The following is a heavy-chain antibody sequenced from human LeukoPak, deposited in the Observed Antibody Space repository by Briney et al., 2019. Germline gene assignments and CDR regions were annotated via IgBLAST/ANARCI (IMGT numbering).Heavy chain of an antibody. CDR1: GGSISSYY. D-gene: IGHD6-6*01. Sequence: SETLSLTCTVSGGSISSYYWSWIRQPPGKGLEWIGEINHSGSTNYNPSLKSRVTISVDTSKNQFSLKLSSVTAADTAVYYCARGIVEYSSSSRWFDPWGQGTLVTVSS. CDR3: ARGIVEYSSSSRWFDP. V-gene: IGHV4-34*01. CDR2: INHSGST. J-gene: IGHJ5*02.